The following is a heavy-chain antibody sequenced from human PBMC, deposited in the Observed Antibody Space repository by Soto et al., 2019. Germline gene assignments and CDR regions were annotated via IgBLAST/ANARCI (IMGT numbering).Heavy chain of an antibody. J-gene: IGHJ5*02. Sequence: PSETLSLTCTVSGGSISSGDYYWSWIRQPPGKGLEWIGYIYYSGSTYYNPSLKSRVTISVDTSKNQFSLKLSSVTAADTAVYYCARDHYPDYGGNPRPYNWFDPWGQGTLVTVSS. CDR2: IYYSGST. CDR1: GGSISSGDYY. D-gene: IGHD4-17*01. V-gene: IGHV4-30-4*01. CDR3: ARDHYPDYGGNPRPYNWFDP.